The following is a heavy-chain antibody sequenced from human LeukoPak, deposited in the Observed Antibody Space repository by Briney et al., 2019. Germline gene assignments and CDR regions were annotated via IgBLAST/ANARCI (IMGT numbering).Heavy chain of an antibody. D-gene: IGHD6-19*01. V-gene: IGHV4-4*07. J-gene: IGHJ4*02. CDR3: ASLNSSGWCLDY. CDR1: GGSISSYY. Sequence: SETLSLTCTVSGGSISSYYWSWIRQPAGKGLEWIGRIYTSGTTNYNPSLKSRVTMSVDTSKNQFSLKLSSVTAADTAVYYRASLNSSGWCLDYWGQGTLVTVSS. CDR2: IYTSGTT.